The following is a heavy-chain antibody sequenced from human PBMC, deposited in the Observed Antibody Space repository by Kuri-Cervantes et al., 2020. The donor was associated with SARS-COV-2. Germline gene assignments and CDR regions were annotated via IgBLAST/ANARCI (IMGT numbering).Heavy chain of an antibody. Sequence: SVKVSCKASGGTFSSYTIGWVRQAPGQGLEWMGRIIPILGIANYAQKFQGRVTITADKSTSTAYMELSSLRSEDTAVYYCARELLAAAGSHAFDIWGLGTMVTVSS. V-gene: IGHV1-69*04. CDR1: GGTFSSYT. CDR3: ARELLAAAGSHAFDI. J-gene: IGHJ3*02. D-gene: IGHD6-13*01. CDR2: IIPILGIA.